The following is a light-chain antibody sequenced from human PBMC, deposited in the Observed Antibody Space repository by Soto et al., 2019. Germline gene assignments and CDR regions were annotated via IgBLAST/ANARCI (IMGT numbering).Light chain of an antibody. CDR2: GAS. J-gene: IGKJ4*01. CDR1: QSINSK. V-gene: IGKV3-15*01. CDR3: QEYNHWHPIT. Sequence: EIVMTQSPATLSVSPGEIATLSCRASQSINSKLAWYQQKPGQAPRLLIYGASIRATGIPARFSGSGSGTECTLTISSLQSEDLAVYYCQEYNHWHPITFGGGTKVEIK.